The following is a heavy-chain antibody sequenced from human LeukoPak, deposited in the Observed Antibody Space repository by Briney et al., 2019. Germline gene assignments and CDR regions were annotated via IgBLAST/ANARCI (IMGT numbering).Heavy chain of an antibody. CDR2: LNPSGGII. CDR1: GNIFASYH. Sequence: GASVKVSCKAGGNIFASYHIHWVRQAPGHGLEWIGILNPSGGIIVYAKKFVGRLALTRDTSTSTVYMELSSLKFEDTAVYYCARAGPDIVVVVAARGNWFDPWGQGTLVTVSS. V-gene: IGHV1-46*01. J-gene: IGHJ5*02. CDR3: ARAGPDIVVVVAARGNWFDP. D-gene: IGHD2-15*01.